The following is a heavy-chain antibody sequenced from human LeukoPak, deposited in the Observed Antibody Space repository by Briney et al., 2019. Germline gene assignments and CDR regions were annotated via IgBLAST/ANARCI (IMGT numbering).Heavy chain of an antibody. CDR3: ARRSRYCSSTSCYRSVDTAMVNYYYYGMDV. CDR2: IWYDGSNK. CDR1: GFTFSSYG. J-gene: IGHJ6*02. D-gene: IGHD2-2*02. V-gene: IGHV3-33*01. Sequence: PGGSLRLTCAASGFTFSSYGMHWVRQAPDKGLEWVAVIWYDGSNKYYADSVKGRFTISRDNSKNTLYLQMNSLRAEDTAVYYCARRSRYCSSTSCYRSVDTAMVNYYYYGMDVWGQGTTVTVSS.